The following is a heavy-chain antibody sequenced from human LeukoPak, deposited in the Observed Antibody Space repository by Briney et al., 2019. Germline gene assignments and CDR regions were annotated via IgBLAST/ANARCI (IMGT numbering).Heavy chain of an antibody. CDR1: GGTFSSYT. V-gene: IGHV1-69*04. CDR2: IIPILGIA. D-gene: IGHD3-22*01. J-gene: IGHJ4*02. CDR3: ATDPSRITMIVAN. Sequence: ASVKVSCKASGGTFSSYTISWVRQAPGQGLEWMGRIIPILGIANYAQKFQGRVTITADKSTSTAYMELSSLRSEDTAVYYCATDPSRITMIVANWGQGTLVTVSS.